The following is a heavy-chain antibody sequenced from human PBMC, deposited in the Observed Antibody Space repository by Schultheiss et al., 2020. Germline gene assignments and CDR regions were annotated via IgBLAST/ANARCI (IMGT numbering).Heavy chain of an antibody. J-gene: IGHJ4*02. CDR2: ISYDGSNK. V-gene: IGHV3-30*03. D-gene: IGHD2-15*01. Sequence: GGSLRLSCAASGFTFSSYGMHWVRQAPGKGLEWVAVISYDGSNKYYADSVKGRFTISRDNSKNTLYLQMNSLRAEDTAVYYCARSCSGGTCSGTIFDSWGQGTLVTVSS. CDR3: ARSCSGGTCSGTIFDS. CDR1: GFTFSSYG.